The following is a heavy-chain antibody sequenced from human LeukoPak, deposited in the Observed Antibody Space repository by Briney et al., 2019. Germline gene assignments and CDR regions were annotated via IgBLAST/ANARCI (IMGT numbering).Heavy chain of an antibody. Sequence: SETLSLTCTVSGGSISSYYWSWIRQPPGKGLEWIGYIYYSGSTNYNPSLKSRVTISVDTSKNQFSLKLSSVTAADTAVYYCARQGAYDFWSGGYGMDVWGQGTTVTVSS. J-gene: IGHJ6*02. D-gene: IGHD3-3*01. CDR2: IYYSGST. CDR1: GGSISSYY. CDR3: ARQGAYDFWSGGYGMDV. V-gene: IGHV4-59*08.